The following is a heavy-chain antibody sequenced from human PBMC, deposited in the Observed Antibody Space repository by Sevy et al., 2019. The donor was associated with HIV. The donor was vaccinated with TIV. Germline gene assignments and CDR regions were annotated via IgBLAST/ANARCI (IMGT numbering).Heavy chain of an antibody. CDR2: ISSSGHYI. CDR3: VRLVYSTSGNWFHP. CDR1: GFTFSRFS. D-gene: IGHD6-13*01. Sequence: GGSLRLSCGASGFTFSRFSMNWVRQAPGKGLEWVSYISSSGHYIQYADSLRGRFNISRDNAMDSLDLQMNGLRAEDTAVYFCVRLVYSTSGNWFHPWGQGTLVTVSS. V-gene: IGHV3-21*01. J-gene: IGHJ5*02.